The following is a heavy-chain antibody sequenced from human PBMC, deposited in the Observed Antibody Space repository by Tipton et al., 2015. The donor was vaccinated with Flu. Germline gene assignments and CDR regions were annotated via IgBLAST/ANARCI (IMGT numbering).Heavy chain of an antibody. Sequence: TLSLTCAVYGGSFSGYYWSWIRQPPGKGLEWIGEINHSGSTNYNPSLKSRVTKSVDTSKNQFSLKLSSVTAADTAVYYCASFISEYNWNYGEGLDYWGQGTLVTVSS. CDR2: INHSGST. J-gene: IGHJ4*02. CDR1: GGSFSGYY. V-gene: IGHV4-34*01. D-gene: IGHD1-7*01. CDR3: ASFISEYNWNYGEGLDY.